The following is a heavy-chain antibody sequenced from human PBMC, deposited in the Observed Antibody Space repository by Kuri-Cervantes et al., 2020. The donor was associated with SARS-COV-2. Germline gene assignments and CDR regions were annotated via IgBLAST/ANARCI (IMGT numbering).Heavy chain of an antibody. CDR2: IYYSGST. J-gene: IGHJ4*02. CDR3: ARANYYYDSSGWGCYFDY. Sequence: SETLSLTCTVSGGSISSYYWSWIRQPPGKGLEWIGYIYYSGSTNYNPSLKSRVTISVDTSKNQLSLKLSSVTAADTAVYYCARANYYYDSSGWGCYFDYWGQGTLVTVSS. V-gene: IGHV4-59*01. D-gene: IGHD3-22*01. CDR1: GGSISSYY.